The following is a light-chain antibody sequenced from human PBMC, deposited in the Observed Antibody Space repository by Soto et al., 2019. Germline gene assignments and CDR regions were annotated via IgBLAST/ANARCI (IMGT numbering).Light chain of an antibody. J-gene: IGKJ1*01. Sequence: DMEMTQSPPPQPACVGDRVTITCRASQDVSNDLGWFQQKPGKAPNLLIYATSSLQSGVPSRFSGSGSGTEFTLTISRQQPDYFATYCYQQYNSYAWTFGQGTKVDI. CDR1: QDVSND. V-gene: IGKV1-17*01. CDR3: QQYNSYAWT. CDR2: ATS.